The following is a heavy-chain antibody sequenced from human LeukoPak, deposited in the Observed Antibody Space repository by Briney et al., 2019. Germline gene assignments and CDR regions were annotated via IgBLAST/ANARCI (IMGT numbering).Heavy chain of an antibody. D-gene: IGHD3-22*01. Sequence: SETLSLTCAVYGGSFSGYYWSWIRQPPGKGLEWIGEINHSGSTNYNPSLKSRVTISVDTSKNQFSLKLSSVTAADTAVYYCARSSGYFTNFWYFDLWGRGTLVTVSS. J-gene: IGHJ2*01. V-gene: IGHV4-34*01. CDR2: INHSGST. CDR3: ARSSGYFTNFWYFDL. CDR1: GGSFSGYY.